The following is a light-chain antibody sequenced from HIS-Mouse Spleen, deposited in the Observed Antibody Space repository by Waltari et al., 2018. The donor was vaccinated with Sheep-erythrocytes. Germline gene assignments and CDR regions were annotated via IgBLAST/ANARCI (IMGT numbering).Light chain of an antibody. CDR1: SSDVGSYNL. CDR2: EGS. CDR3: CSYAGSSTWV. V-gene: IGLV2-23*01. Sequence: QSALTQPDSVSGSPGQPITISCTGNSSDVGSYNLVSWYQQHPGKAPKLMIYEGSKRPSGVSNRFSGSKSGNTASLTISGLQAEDEADYYCCSYAGSSTWVFGGGTKLTVL. J-gene: IGLJ3*02.